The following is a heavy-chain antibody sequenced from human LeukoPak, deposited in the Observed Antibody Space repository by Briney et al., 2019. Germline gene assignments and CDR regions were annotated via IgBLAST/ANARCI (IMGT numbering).Heavy chain of an antibody. Sequence: GEPLKISCKGSGYSFTSYWIGWVRQMPGKGLERMGIIYPGDSDTRYSPSFQGQVTISADKSISTAYLQWSRLKASDTAMYYCARRGSSGWYGHDAFDIWGQGTMLTVSS. J-gene: IGHJ3*02. CDR2: IYPGDSDT. V-gene: IGHV5-51*01. CDR1: GYSFTSYW. D-gene: IGHD6-19*01. CDR3: ARRGSSGWYGHDAFDI.